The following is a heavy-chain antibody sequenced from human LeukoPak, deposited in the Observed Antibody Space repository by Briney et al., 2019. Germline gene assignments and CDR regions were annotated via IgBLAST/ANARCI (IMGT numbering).Heavy chain of an antibody. D-gene: IGHD6-13*01. J-gene: IGHJ4*02. CDR2: IYYSGST. CDR1: GGSISSYY. Sequence: PSETLSLTCTVSGGSISSYYWSWIRQPPGKGLEWIGYIYYSGSTNYNPPLKSRVTISVDTSKNQFSLKLISVTAADTAVYYCARYDYSSSWYISDYWGQGTLVTVSS. CDR3: ARYDYSSSWYISDY. V-gene: IGHV4-59*01.